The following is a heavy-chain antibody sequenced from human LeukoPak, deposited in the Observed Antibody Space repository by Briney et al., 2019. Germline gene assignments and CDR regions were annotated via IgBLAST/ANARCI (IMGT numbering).Heavy chain of an antibody. CDR1: GGSISSSSYH. CDR3: ARGGNCSGGSCYSGLLNY. D-gene: IGHD2-15*01. CDR2: INHSGST. J-gene: IGHJ4*02. Sequence: SETLSLTCTVSGGSISSSSYHWGWIRQPPGKGLEWIGEINHSGSTNYNPSLKSRVTISVDTSKNQFSLKLSSVTAADTAVYYCARGGNCSGGSCYSGLLNYWGQGTLVTVSS. V-gene: IGHV4-39*07.